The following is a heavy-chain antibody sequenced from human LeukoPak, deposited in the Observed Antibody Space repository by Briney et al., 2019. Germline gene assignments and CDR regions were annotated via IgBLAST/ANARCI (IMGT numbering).Heavy chain of an antibody. Sequence: GGSLRLSCAASGFTFSGSAMHWVRQASGKGLEWVGRIRSKANSYATTYAASVKGRFTISRDDSKNTAYLQMNSLKTEDTAVYYCTGPYSSGPVSGYYWGQGTLVTVSS. CDR3: TGPYSSGPVSGYY. D-gene: IGHD6-19*01. CDR2: IRSKANSYAT. V-gene: IGHV3-73*01. CDR1: GFTFSGSA. J-gene: IGHJ4*02.